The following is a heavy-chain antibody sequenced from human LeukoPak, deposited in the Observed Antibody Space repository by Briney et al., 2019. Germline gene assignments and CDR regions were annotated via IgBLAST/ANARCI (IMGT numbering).Heavy chain of an antibody. J-gene: IGHJ4*02. Sequence: PGGSLRLSCAASGFTFSSYAMSWVRQAPGKGLEWVSAISGSGGSTYYADSVKGRFTISRDNSKNTLYLQMNSLRAEDTAVYYCAKPPYYYGSGSYGYYFDYWGQGTLVTVSS. CDR3: AKPPYYYGSGSYGYYFDY. V-gene: IGHV3-23*01. D-gene: IGHD3-10*01. CDR2: ISGSGGST. CDR1: GFTFSSYA.